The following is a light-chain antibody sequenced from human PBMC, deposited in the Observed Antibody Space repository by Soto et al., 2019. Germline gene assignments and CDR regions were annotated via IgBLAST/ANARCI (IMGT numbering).Light chain of an antibody. CDR2: GAS. CDR3: QQDNNWPPLT. Sequence: EIVLTQSPGTLSLSPGERATLSCRASQSVSSNLAWYQQKPGQAPSLLIYGASTRATGIPARFSGSGSGTEFTLTINSLQSEDFAVYYCQQDNNWPPLTFGGGTKVDIK. J-gene: IGKJ4*01. V-gene: IGKV3-15*01. CDR1: QSVSSN.